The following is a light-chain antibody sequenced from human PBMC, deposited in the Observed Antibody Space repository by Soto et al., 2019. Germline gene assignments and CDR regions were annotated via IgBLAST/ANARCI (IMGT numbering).Light chain of an antibody. J-gene: IGKJ1*01. CDR1: QSVTSH. V-gene: IGKV3-11*01. CDR2: DAS. CDR3: QQRSNWPPLWT. Sequence: EIVLTQSPATLSLSPGERATLSCRASQSVTSHFAWYQQKPGQAPRLLIYDASNRATGIPARFSGSGSGTDFTLTISSLEPEDFAVYYCQQRSNWPPLWTFGQGTKVEIK.